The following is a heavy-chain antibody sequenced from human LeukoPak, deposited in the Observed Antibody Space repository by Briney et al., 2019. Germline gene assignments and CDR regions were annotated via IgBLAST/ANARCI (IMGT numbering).Heavy chain of an antibody. D-gene: IGHD6-19*01. CDR2: ISSSSSYI. CDR1: GFTFSSYS. J-gene: IGHJ4*02. Sequence: GGSLRLTCAASGFTFSSYSMNWVRQAPGKGLEWVSSISSSSSYIYYADSAKGRFTISRDNAKNSLYLQMNSLRAEDTAVYYCARAVAVAGYDYWGQGTLVTVSS. CDR3: ARAVAVAGYDY. V-gene: IGHV3-21*01.